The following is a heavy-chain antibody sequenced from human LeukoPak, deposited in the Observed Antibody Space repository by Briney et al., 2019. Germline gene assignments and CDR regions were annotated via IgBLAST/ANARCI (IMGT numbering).Heavy chain of an antibody. CDR3: ARGDYYGSGSYWGAN. Sequence: ASVTVSCKASGYTFTSYYIHWVRQAPGQGLEWMGIVNPSGGSTSYAQKFQGRVTMTRDTSTSTLYMELSSLRSGDTAVYYCARGDYYGSGSYWGANWGQETLVTVSS. V-gene: IGHV1-46*01. CDR2: VNPSGGST. J-gene: IGHJ4*02. D-gene: IGHD3-10*01. CDR1: GYTFTSYY.